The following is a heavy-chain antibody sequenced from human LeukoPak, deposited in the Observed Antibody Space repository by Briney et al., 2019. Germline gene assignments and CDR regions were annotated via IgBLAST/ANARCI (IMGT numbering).Heavy chain of an antibody. CDR3: ARPRTSGWIHDVYDI. CDR1: GYTFTGYY. Sequence: ASVKVFCKASGYTFTGYYMHWVRQAPGRGLEWMGWMNTNSGGTKYPQKFQGRVTMTRDTSINTAYMEVSRLTFDDTAVYYCARPRTSGWIHDVYDIWGQGTMVTVSS. CDR2: MNTNSGGT. V-gene: IGHV1-2*02. D-gene: IGHD6-19*01. J-gene: IGHJ3*02.